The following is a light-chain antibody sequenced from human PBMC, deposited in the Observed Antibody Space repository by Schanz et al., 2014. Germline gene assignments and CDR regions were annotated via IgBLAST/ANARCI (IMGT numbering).Light chain of an antibody. J-gene: IGLJ3*02. CDR1: SSDVGDYNY. V-gene: IGLV2-14*01. CDR3: SSYTSSSTLV. Sequence: QSALTQPPSASGSPGQSVTISCTGTSSDVGDYNYVSWYQQHPGKAPKLMIYDVSNRPSGVSNRFSGSKSDNTASLTVSGLQVEDEADYYCSSYTSSSTLVFGGGTKLTV. CDR2: DVS.